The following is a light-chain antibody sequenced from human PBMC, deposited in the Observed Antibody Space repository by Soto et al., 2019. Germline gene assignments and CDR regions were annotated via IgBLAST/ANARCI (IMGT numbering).Light chain of an antibody. CDR2: SAS. V-gene: IGKV1-39*01. CDR1: ESISDY. J-gene: IGKJ4*01. Sequence: IQLTQSPSSLSASVGDRVTIACRASESISDYLNWYQHKPGEAPKVLVYSASTLRGVVPSRFSGTGSGTEFTLTISSLQPEDVATYYCQQTFSNLLSVGGGTKVEIK. CDR3: QQTFSNLLS.